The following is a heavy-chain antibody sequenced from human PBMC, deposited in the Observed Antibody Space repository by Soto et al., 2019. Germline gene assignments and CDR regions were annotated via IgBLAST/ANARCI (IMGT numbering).Heavy chain of an antibody. Sequence: SETLSLTCAVSGGSISSSNWWSWVRQPPGKGLEWIGEIYHSGSTNYNPSLKSRVTISVDKSKNQFSLKLSSVTAADTAVYYCARVRKGYCISTSCYRPPRYFDFWGQGTLVTVSS. CDR3: ARVRKGYCISTSCYRPPRYFDF. CDR1: GGSISSSNW. J-gene: IGHJ4*02. V-gene: IGHV4-4*02. D-gene: IGHD2-2*02. CDR2: IYHSGST.